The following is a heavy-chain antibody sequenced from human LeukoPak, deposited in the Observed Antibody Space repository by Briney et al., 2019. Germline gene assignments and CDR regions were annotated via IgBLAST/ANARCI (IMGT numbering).Heavy chain of an antibody. D-gene: IGHD6-13*01. CDR2: IYYSGST. J-gene: IGHJ4*02. Sequence: SQTLSLTCTVSGGSISSGDYYWSWFRQPPGKGLEWIGYIYYSGSTYYNPSLKSRVTISVDTSKNQFSLKLSSVTAADTAVYYCARDGVAAAGTFDYWGQGTLVTVSS. V-gene: IGHV4-30-4*01. CDR3: ARDGVAAAGTFDY. CDR1: GGSISSGDYY.